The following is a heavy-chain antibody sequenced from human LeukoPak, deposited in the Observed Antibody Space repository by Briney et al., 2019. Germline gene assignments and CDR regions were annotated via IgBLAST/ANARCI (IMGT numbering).Heavy chain of an antibody. Sequence: SDTLSLMCTVSGRSLTNYYWSWIRHPPGKALVGITDIYTSRNTNYNPSPKSRVTMPLDTSKNQFSLNLPSTTATDTAIYYFTRRPYTGSFLDWGHGTLVTVSS. CDR3: TRRPYTGSFLD. CDR2: IYTSRNT. D-gene: IGHD2-8*02. CDR1: GRSLTNYY. V-gene: IGHV4-4*09. J-gene: IGHJ4*01.